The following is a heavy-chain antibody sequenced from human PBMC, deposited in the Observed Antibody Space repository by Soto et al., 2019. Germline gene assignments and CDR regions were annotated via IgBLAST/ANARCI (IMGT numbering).Heavy chain of an antibody. CDR2: SYSSGST. D-gene: IGHD1-7*01. Sequence: PSETLSLTCTVSGGSISSGDYYWSWIRQPPGKGLEWIGYSYSSGSTYYNPSLKSRVSISVDTSKNQFSLKLSSVTAADTAVYYCARDPSKLLDEHWFDPWGQGTLVTVSS. CDR3: ARDPSKLLDEHWFDP. J-gene: IGHJ5*02. CDR1: GGSISSGDYY. V-gene: IGHV4-30-4*01.